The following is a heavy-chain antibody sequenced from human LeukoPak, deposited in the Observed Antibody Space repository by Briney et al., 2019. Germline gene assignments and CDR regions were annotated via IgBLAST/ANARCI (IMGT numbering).Heavy chain of an antibody. Sequence: GASVKVSCKASGGTFSSYAISWVRQAPGQGLEWMGGIIPIFGTANYAQKFQGRVTITADESTSTAYMELSSLRSEDTAVYYCARGARGTNYYYYYGMDVWGQGTTVTVSS. CDR1: GGTFSSYA. V-gene: IGHV1-69*13. J-gene: IGHJ6*02. CDR3: ARGARGTNYYYYYGMDV. CDR2: IIPIFGTA. D-gene: IGHD2-2*01.